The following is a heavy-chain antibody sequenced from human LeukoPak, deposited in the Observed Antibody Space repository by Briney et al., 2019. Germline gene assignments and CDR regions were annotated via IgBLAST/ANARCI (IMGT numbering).Heavy chain of an antibody. CDR3: ARDGEYCSGGSCY. Sequence: GASVKVSCKASGGTFSSYAISWVRQAPGQGLEWMGRIIPILGIANYAQKFQGRVTTTADKSTSTAYMELSSLRSEDTAVYYCARDGEYCSGGSCYWGQGTLVTVSS. CDR2: IIPILGIA. CDR1: GGTFSSYA. J-gene: IGHJ4*02. V-gene: IGHV1-69*04. D-gene: IGHD2-15*01.